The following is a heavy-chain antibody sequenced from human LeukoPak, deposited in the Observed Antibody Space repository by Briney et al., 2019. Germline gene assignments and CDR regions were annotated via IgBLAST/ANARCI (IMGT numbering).Heavy chain of an antibody. J-gene: IGHJ6*02. Sequence: ASVKVSCKASGYTFTSYGISWVRQAPGQGLEWMGWISAYNGNTNYAQKLQGRVTMTTDTSTSTAYMELRGLRSDDTAVYYCARGGYSYGYGDYYYGMDVWGQGTTVTVSS. CDR3: ARGGYSYGYGDYYYGMDV. D-gene: IGHD5-18*01. CDR2: ISAYNGNT. CDR1: GYTFTSYG. V-gene: IGHV1-18*01.